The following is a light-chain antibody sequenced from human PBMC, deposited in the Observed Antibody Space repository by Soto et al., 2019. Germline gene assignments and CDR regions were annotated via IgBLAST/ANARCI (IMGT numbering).Light chain of an antibody. J-gene: IGLJ1*01. CDR3: QSYDSSLSGLV. V-gene: IGLV1-40*01. CDR2: GNS. Sequence: QSVLTQPPSVSGAPGQRVTISCTGSSSNLGAGYGVHWYQQLPGTAPKLLIYGNSNRPSGVPDRFSGSKSGTSASLAITGLQAEDEADYYCQSYDSSLSGLVFGTGTKLTVL. CDR1: SSNLGAGYG.